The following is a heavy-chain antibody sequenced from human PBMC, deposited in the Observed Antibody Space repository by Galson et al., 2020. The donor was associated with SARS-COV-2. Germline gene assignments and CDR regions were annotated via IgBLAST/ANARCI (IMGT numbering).Heavy chain of an antibody. CDR2: INPNSGGT. V-gene: IGHV1-2*02. Sequence: GESLKISCKASGYTFTGYYMHWVRQAPGQGLEWMGWINPNSGGTNYAQQFQGRVTMTRDTSISTAYMELSRLRSDDTAVYYCARDKAFGILTGDEAYWGQGTLVTVSS. J-gene: IGHJ4*02. CDR1: GYTFTGYY. CDR3: ARDKAFGILTGDEAY. D-gene: IGHD3-9*01.